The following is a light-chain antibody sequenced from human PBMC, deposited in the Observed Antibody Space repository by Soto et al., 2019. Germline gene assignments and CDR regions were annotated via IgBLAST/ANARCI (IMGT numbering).Light chain of an antibody. CDR2: DAS. Sequence: DIEMTQSPSTLSASVGDRVTITCRASQTIRRWLAWYQQRPGQAPKVLIYDASTLESGVPARFSGSGSETEVTLTIISLQPEDSATYYCQHYNSDPWTFGQGTKVEIK. J-gene: IGKJ1*01. CDR3: QHYNSDPWT. V-gene: IGKV1-5*01. CDR1: QTIRRW.